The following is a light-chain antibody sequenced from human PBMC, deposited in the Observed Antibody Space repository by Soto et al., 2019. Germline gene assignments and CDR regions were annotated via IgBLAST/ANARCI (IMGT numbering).Light chain of an antibody. Sequence: DIQMTQSPSTLSASVGDRVTITCRASQSISSWLAWYQQKPGKAPKLLIYDASSLESGVPSRFSGSGSGTDFTLTIRSLQPDDFAKYYCQQYNSYSRTFGQGTKVEIK. CDR3: QQYNSYSRT. CDR1: QSISSW. V-gene: IGKV1-5*01. CDR2: DAS. J-gene: IGKJ1*01.